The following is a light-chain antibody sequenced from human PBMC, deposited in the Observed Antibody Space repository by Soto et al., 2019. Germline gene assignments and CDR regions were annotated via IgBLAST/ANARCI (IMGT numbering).Light chain of an antibody. J-gene: IGLJ3*02. CDR2: SND. V-gene: IGLV1-44*01. CDR1: SSNIGSNT. Sequence: QLVLTQAPSASGTPGQRVTIACSGSSSNIGSNTVTWYQQVPGTAPKLLIYSNDQRPSGVPDRFSGSKSGTSASLAIAGLQSEDEAHYYCAAWDDSLNGWVFGGGTKLTVL. CDR3: AAWDDSLNGWV.